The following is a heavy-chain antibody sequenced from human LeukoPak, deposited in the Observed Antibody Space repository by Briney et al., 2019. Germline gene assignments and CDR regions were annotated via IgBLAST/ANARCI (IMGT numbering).Heavy chain of an antibody. CDR1: GDSVSSYSAA. D-gene: IGHD6-6*01. J-gene: IGHJ4*02. CDR2: TYYRSDWYK. V-gene: IGHV6-1*01. CDR3: ARDPHSNSSYYYFDY. Sequence: SQTLSLTCAISGDSVSSYSAAWNWIRQSPSRGLEWLGRTYYRSDWYKNYAVSMKSRITTNPDTSRNQFSLHLNSVTPEDTAVYYCARDPHSNSSYYYFDYWGQGTLVTVSS.